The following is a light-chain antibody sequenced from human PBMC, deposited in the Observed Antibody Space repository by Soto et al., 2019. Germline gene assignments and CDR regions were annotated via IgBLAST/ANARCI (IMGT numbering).Light chain of an antibody. J-gene: IGKJ5*01. Sequence: EIVMTQSPVTLSVSPEERATLFCRASQSVSINLAWYQQNPGQAPRLLIYGASTRATGVPARFSGSGSGTEFTLTINSLQSEDFALYYCQQYSNWPLTFGQGTRLEIK. V-gene: IGKV3-15*01. CDR2: GAS. CDR3: QQYSNWPLT. CDR1: QSVSIN.